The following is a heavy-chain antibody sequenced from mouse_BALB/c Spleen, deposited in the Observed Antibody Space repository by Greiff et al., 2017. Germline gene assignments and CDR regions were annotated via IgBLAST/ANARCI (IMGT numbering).Heavy chain of an antibody. CDR2: ISSGGGST. J-gene: IGHJ2*01. D-gene: IGHD3-3*01. Sequence: DVHLVESGGGLVKPGGSLKLSCAASGFAFSSYDMSWVRQTPEKRLEWVAYISSGGGSTYYPDTVKGRFTISRDNAKNTLYLQMSSLKSEDTAMYYCAREGPPENYFDYWGQGTTLTVSS. V-gene: IGHV5-12-1*01. CDR3: AREGPPENYFDY. CDR1: GFAFSSYD.